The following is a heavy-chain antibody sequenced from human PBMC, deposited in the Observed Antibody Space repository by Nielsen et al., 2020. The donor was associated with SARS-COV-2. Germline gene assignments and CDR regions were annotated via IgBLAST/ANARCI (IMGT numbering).Heavy chain of an antibody. D-gene: IGHD3-3*01. V-gene: IGHV3-23*01. CDR2: ISGSGGST. CDR3: AKGSFGVVTPFDY. J-gene: IGHJ4*02. Sequence: GGSLRLSCAASGFTFSSYWMSWVRQAPGKGLEWVSAISGSGGSTYYADSVKGRFTISRDNSKNTLYLQMNSLRAEDTAVYYCAKGSFGVVTPFDYWGQGTLVTVSS. CDR1: GFTFSSYW.